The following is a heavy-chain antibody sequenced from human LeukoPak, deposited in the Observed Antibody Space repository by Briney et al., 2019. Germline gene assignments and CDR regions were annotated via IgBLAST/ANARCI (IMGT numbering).Heavy chain of an antibody. CDR3: ARDRSAGFGELFYYYYYGMDV. D-gene: IGHD3-10*01. J-gene: IGHJ6*02. CDR1: GYTFTSYG. Sequence: GASVKVSCKASGYTFTSYGISWVRQAPGQGLEWMGWISAYNGNTNYAQKLQGRVTMTTDTSTSTAYVELRSLRSDDTAVYYCARDRSAGFGELFYYYYYGMDVWGQGTTVTVSS. V-gene: IGHV1-18*01. CDR2: ISAYNGNT.